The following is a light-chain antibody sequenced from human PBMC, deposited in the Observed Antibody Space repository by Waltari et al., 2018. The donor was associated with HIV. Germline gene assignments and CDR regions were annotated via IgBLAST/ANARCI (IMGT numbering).Light chain of an antibody. CDR1: QVIHSY. CDR2: FAS. V-gene: IGKV1-39*01. J-gene: IGKJ1*01. Sequence: DIQMTQSPSSLSASVGHRVSITCRSSQVIHSYLTWYQQRPCKPPTFLISFASKLQTGVPSRCSASYSGTQFTLTIQNMQPEDFATYYCQQSYAVPPTFGPGT. CDR3: QQSYAVPPT.